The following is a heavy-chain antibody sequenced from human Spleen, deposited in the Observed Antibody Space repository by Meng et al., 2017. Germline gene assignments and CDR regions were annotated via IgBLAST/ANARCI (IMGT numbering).Heavy chain of an antibody. Sequence: GESLKISCAASGFTVSSNYMSWVRQAPGKGLEWVGRIKSNTDGGTAEYAAPVTGRFTISRDDSKSTLYLQMSGLRIDDTGVYYCTWEDKAVSDYWGQGTLVTVSS. J-gene: IGHJ4*02. CDR3: TWEDKAVSDY. D-gene: IGHD5-18*01. CDR2: IKSNTDGGTA. V-gene: IGHV3-15*01. CDR1: GFTVSSNY.